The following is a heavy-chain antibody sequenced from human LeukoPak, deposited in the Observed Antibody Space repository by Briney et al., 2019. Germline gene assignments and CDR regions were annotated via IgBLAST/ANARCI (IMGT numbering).Heavy chain of an antibody. Sequence: PGRSLRLSCAASGFTFSSYGMHWVRQAPGKGLEWVAVIWYDGSNKYYADSVKGRFTISRDNSKNTLYLQMNSLRAEDTAVYYCAIGTEYSSGTYFQHWGQGTLVTVSS. CDR3: AIGTEYSSGTYFQH. CDR1: GFTFSSYG. J-gene: IGHJ1*01. V-gene: IGHV3-33*01. D-gene: IGHD6-19*01. CDR2: IWYDGSNK.